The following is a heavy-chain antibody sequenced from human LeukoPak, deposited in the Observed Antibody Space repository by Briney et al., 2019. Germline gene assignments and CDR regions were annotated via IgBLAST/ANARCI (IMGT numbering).Heavy chain of an antibody. J-gene: IGHJ5*02. V-gene: IGHV4-34*01. Sequence: SETLSLTCAVYGGSFSGYYWGWIRQPPGKGLEWIGEINHSGSTNYNPSLKSRVTISVDTSKNQFSLKLSSVTAADTAVYYCARGFEVVVAATANWFDPWGQGTLVTVSS. CDR3: ARGFEVVVAATANWFDP. CDR2: INHSGST. D-gene: IGHD2-15*01. CDR1: GGSFSGYY.